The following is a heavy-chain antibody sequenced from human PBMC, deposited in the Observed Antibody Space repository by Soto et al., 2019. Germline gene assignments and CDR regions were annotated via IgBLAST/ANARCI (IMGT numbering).Heavy chain of an antibody. D-gene: IGHD3-22*01. Sequence: ASVKVSCKASGYTFTSYGISWVRQAPGQGLEWMGWISAYNGNTNYAQKLQGRVTMTTDTSTSTAYMELRSLRSDDTAVYYCARDVGYYYDSSGYYPFDYRGQGTLVAVSS. CDR1: GYTFTSYG. CDR3: ARDVGYYYDSSGYYPFDY. J-gene: IGHJ4*02. CDR2: ISAYNGNT. V-gene: IGHV1-18*01.